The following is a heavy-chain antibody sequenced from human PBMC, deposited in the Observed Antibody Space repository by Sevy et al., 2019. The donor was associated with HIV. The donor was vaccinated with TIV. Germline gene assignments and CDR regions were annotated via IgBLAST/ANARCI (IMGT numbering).Heavy chain of an antibody. CDR3: VRESPSDWYLDS. Sequence: GGSLRLSCAASGFTFSNYNMHWVRQAPGKGLEWVAAIWFDGNKKYYEDYVKGRFTIFRDNSKSTQYLQMSSLRADDTAVYYCVRESPSDWYLDSWGQGTLVTVSS. CDR1: GFTFSNYN. CDR2: IWFDGNKK. V-gene: IGHV3-33*01. D-gene: IGHD2-2*01. J-gene: IGHJ4*02.